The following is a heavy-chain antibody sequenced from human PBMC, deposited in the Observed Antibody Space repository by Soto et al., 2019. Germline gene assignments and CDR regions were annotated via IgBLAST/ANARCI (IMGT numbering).Heavy chain of an antibody. D-gene: IGHD6-13*01. J-gene: IGHJ4*02. CDR1: GFSFSSYA. Sequence: EVQLFESGGDLVQPGGSLRLSCVASGFSFSSYAMTWVRQAPGKGLEWVSVISGRDGSTYYADSVKGRFTISRDNSKNTLYLQMNSLRAEDTAVYYCARDRERDAWYEDYWGQGTLVTVSS. V-gene: IGHV3-23*01. CDR2: ISGRDGST. CDR3: ARDRERDAWYEDY.